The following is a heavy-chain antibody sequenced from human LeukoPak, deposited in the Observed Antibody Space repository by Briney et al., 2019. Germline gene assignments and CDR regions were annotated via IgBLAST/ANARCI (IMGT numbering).Heavy chain of an antibody. D-gene: IGHD6-19*01. Sequence: SSETLSLTCSVSGGSVSSGNYYWSWIRQPPGKGLEWIGYIYYSGSTNYNPSLKSRVTISVDTSKNQFSLKLSSVTAADTAVYYCARVWPTFPSSGWYVGAPVWFDPWGQGTLVTVSS. CDR3: ARVWPTFPSSGWYVGAPVWFDP. CDR2: IYYSGST. CDR1: GGSVSSGNYY. V-gene: IGHV4-61*01. J-gene: IGHJ5*02.